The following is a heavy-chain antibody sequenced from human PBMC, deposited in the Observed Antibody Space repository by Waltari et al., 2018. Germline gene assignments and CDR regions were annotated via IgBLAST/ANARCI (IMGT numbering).Heavy chain of an antibody. D-gene: IGHD3-3*02. CDR1: GFHFSSHS. J-gene: IGHJ4*02. CDR2: ISSSSNYI. Sequence: EVQLVESGGGLVKPGGSLRLSCAASGFHFSSHSMNWVRQAPGKGLEWVSSISSSSNYIYYADSVKGRFTISRDNAKNSLYLQMNSLRADDTAVYYCARDSSILDYWGQGTLVTVSS. CDR3: ARDSSILDY. V-gene: IGHV3-21*01.